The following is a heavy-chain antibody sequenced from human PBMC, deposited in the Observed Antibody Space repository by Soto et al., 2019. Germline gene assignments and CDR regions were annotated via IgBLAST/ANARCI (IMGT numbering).Heavy chain of an antibody. CDR1: GDSITDGDYY. CDR3: ARGIQEGFDA. V-gene: IGHV4-30-4*01. Sequence: QVSLQESGPGLVKPSQTLSLSCTVSGDSITDGDYYWSWIRQPPGKDLEWIAYIYYNGIIHYNPSLKSRVTISLDPSKNQFSLTMTSVTDADTAVYSCARGIQEGFDAWGQGNLVTVSS. D-gene: IGHD5-18*01. J-gene: IGHJ5*02. CDR2: IYYNGII.